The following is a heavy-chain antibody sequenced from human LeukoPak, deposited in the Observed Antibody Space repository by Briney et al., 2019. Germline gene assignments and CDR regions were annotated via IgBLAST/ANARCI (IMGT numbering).Heavy chain of an antibody. V-gene: IGHV3-74*01. CDR3: ARGGSDNYYTT. J-gene: IGHJ5*02. CDR2: IIGDGSST. Sequence: GGSLRLSCAASGFTFSSYWMFWVRQAPGKGLLWVSRIIGDGSSTSYAESVKGRFTISRDNAKNTLYLQMNSLRAEDTAVYYCARGGSDNYYTTWGQGTLVTVSS. D-gene: IGHD3-3*01. CDR1: GFTFSSYW.